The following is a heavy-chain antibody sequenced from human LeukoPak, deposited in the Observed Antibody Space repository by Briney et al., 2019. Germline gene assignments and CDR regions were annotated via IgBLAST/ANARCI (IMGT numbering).Heavy chain of an antibody. V-gene: IGHV3-30*04. J-gene: IGHJ4*02. CDR1: GFTFSSYA. CDR3: ARASSITLVRGTIMY. D-gene: IGHD3-10*01. Sequence: GRSLRLSCAASGFTFSSYAIHWVRQAPGKGLEWVAVIPYDGKNKYYADSVKGRFTISRDNSKNTLYLQMNSLRAEDTAVYYCARASSITLVRGTIMYWGQGTLVTVSS. CDR2: IPYDGKNK.